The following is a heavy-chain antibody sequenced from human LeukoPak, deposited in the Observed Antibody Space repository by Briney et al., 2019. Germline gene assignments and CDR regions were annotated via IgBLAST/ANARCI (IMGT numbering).Heavy chain of an antibody. CDR2: INHSGST. Sequence: PSETLSLTCAVYGGSFSGYYWRWIRQPPGKGLEWIGEINHSGSTNYNPSLKSRVTISVDTSKNQFSLKLSSVTAADTAVYYCARGASWAARRFRRYFDYWGQGTLVTVSS. D-gene: IGHD6-6*01. V-gene: IGHV4-34*01. CDR1: GGSFSGYY. CDR3: ARGASWAARRFRRYFDY. J-gene: IGHJ4*02.